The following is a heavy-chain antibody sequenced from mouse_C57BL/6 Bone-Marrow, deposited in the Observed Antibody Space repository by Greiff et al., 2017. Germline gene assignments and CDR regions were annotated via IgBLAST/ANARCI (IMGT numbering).Heavy chain of an antibody. D-gene: IGHD1-1*02. J-gene: IGHJ3*01. CDR2: IDPSDSET. Sequence: VQLQQPGAELVKPGASVKLSCKASGYTFTSYWMHWVKQRPIQGLEWIGNIDPSDSETHYNQKFKDKATLTVDKSSSTAYMQLSSLTSEDSAVYYCARGVAWFAYWGQGTLVTVSA. CDR1: GYTFTSYW. CDR3: ARGVAWFAY. V-gene: IGHV1-52*01.